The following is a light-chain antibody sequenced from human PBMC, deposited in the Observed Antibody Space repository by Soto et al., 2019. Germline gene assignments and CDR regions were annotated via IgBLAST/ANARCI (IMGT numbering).Light chain of an antibody. Sequence: EIVLTQSPGTLSLSPGERATLSCRASQNVGGRFLAWYQQKPGQAPRRLINVASTRATGIPDRFSGSGSGTDFTLTISRLEPEDFAVYYCQEYGTSPIAFGQGTRLE. CDR2: VAS. CDR1: QNVGGRF. CDR3: QEYGTSPIA. J-gene: IGKJ5*01. V-gene: IGKV3-20*01.